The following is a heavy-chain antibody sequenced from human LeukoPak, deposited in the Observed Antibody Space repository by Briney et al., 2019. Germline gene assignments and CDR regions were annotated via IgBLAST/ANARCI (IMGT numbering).Heavy chain of an antibody. CDR2: ITSSSSTI. Sequence: GGSLRLSCAASGFTFSSYSMNWVRQAPGKGLEWISYITSSSSTIHYADSVRGRFTISRDDAKNSLFLQMNSLRAGDTAIYYCARLKYGSPQHWGQGTLVTVSS. CDR3: ARLKYGSPQH. CDR1: GFTFSSYS. J-gene: IGHJ1*01. V-gene: IGHV3-48*04. D-gene: IGHD1-26*01.